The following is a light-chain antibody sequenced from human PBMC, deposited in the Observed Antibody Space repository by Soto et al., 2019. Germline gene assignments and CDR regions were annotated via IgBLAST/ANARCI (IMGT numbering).Light chain of an antibody. CDR1: QTISSS. Sequence: DIQMTQFPPTLSASVGNRVTITCRASQTISSSLAWYQQKPGKAPKLLIYKASTLETGVPSRFSGSGSGTEFTLTISSLQPDDVATYYCHQYDSYSPYTFGQGTRLEIK. J-gene: IGKJ2*01. V-gene: IGKV1-5*03. CDR2: KAS. CDR3: HQYDSYSPYT.